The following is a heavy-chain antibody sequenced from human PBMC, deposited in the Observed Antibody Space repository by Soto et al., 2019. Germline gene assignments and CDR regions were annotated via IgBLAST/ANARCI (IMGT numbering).Heavy chain of an antibody. CDR2: IYYTGTT. CDR1: GTSIRGYY. J-gene: IGHJ4*02. Sequence: QVQLQESGPGLIKPSETLSVTCSVSGTSIRGYYWTWIRQPPGKGLEWIGYIYYTGTTKYNPSLTSRVTISVDTSKNQFSLRLNSVTAADTAVYYCAREVSSFGSNHFDSWGQGALVTVSS. D-gene: IGHD3-10*01. V-gene: IGHV4-59*01. CDR3: AREVSSFGSNHFDS.